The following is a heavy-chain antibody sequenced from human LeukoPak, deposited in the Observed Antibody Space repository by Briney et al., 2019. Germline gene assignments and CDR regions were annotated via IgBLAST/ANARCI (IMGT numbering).Heavy chain of an antibody. CDR2: ISYDGSNK. CDR1: GFTFSSYA. J-gene: IGHJ4*02. D-gene: IGHD5-24*01. CDR3: ARDSGRRSRHSRDGYNLDY. Sequence: PGGSLRLSCAASGFTFSSYAMHWVRQAPGKGLEWVAVISYDGSNKYYADSVKGRFTISRDNSKNTLYLQMNSLRAEDTAVYYCARDSGRRSRHSRDGYNLDYWGQGTLVTVSS. V-gene: IGHV3-30*04.